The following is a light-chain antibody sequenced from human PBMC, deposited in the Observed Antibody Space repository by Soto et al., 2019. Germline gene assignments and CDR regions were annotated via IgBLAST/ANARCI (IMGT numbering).Light chain of an antibody. CDR3: QQYENLPT. CDR2: GAS. Sequence: DIVMTQTPLSLSVTPGQPASICCKSSQSLLHSDGKTYLYWYLQKPGQPPQLLIYGASNLEAGVPSRFRGSGSGTDFTFTISRLQPEDIATYYCQQYENLPTFGQGTRLEIK. CDR1: QSLLHSDGKTY. V-gene: IGKV2D-29*01. J-gene: IGKJ5*01.